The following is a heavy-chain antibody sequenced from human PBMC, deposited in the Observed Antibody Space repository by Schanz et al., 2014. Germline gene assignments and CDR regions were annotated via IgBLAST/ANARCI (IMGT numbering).Heavy chain of an antibody. Sequence: EVQLLESGGGLVQPGGSLRLSCAASGFTFRGYAMSWVRQAPGKGLEWVSAISGGGGTAYYADSVKGRFTISRDNSKTTVYMQMNSLRAEDTAVYYCAKDIDNPAMSTDSFDYWGQGTMVTVSS. J-gene: IGHJ4*01. CDR2: ISGGGGTA. CDR3: AKDIDNPAMSTDSFDY. D-gene: IGHD5-12*01. V-gene: IGHV3-23*01. CDR1: GFTFRGYA.